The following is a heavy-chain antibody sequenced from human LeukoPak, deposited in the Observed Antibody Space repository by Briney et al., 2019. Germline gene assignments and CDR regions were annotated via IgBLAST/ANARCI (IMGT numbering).Heavy chain of an antibody. Sequence: ASVEVSCKASGYTFTSYDINWVRQATGQGLAWMGWMNPNSGNTGYAQKFQGRVTMTRNTSISTAYMELSSLRSEDTAVYYCARGSMIPAWLYYYYMDVWGKGTTVTVSS. D-gene: IGHD3-22*01. CDR2: MNPNSGNT. V-gene: IGHV1-8*01. CDR1: GYTFTSYD. CDR3: ARGSMIPAWLYYYYMDV. J-gene: IGHJ6*03.